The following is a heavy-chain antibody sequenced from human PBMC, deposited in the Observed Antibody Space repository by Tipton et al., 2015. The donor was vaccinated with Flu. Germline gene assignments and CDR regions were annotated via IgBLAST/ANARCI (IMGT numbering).Heavy chain of an antibody. V-gene: IGHV4-59*11. CDR2: IYFTGST. J-gene: IGHJ4*02. CDR1: GGSISSHY. CDR3: ARDGEGVVIIPPYYFDY. D-gene: IGHD3-3*01. Sequence: TLSLTCTVSGGSISSHYWSWIRQPPGKGLEWIGYIYFTGSTNYNPSLKSRVTMSVDTSKNQFSLKLSSVTAADTAVYYCARDGEGVVIIPPYYFDYWGQGTLVTVSS.